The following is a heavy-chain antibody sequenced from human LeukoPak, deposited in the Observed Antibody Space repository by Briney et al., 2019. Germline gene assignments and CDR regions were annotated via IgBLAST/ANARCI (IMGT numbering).Heavy chain of an antibody. CDR2: ISASGGTT. Sequence: GGCLRLSCAASVFTFSSFSMTWVRQAPWKGLEWVLIISASGGTTDYADSVKGRFTISRDNSKNRLYLQMNSLRADDTAVYYCAKTGAVAYSSVVYWGQGTLVTVSS. CDR3: AKTGAVAYSSVVY. CDR1: VFTFSSFS. D-gene: IGHD2-15*01. J-gene: IGHJ4*02. V-gene: IGHV3-23*01.